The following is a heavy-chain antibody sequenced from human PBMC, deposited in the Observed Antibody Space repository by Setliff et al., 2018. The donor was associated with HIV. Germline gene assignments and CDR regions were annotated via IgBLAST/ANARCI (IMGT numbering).Heavy chain of an antibody. J-gene: IGHJ4*02. CDR3: ARRFRDGTSYD. CDR1: GYTFTSYY. D-gene: IGHD6-13*01. V-gene: IGHV7-4-1*02. Sequence: ASVKVSCKASGYTFTSYYMHWVRQAPGQGLEWMGWINTNTGNPTYAQGFTGRFVFSLDTSVSTAYLQISSLKAEDTAVYYCARRFRDGTSYDWGQGTLVTVSS. CDR2: INTNTGNP.